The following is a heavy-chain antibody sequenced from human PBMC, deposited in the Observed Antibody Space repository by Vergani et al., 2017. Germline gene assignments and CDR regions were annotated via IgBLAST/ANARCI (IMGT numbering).Heavy chain of an antibody. CDR1: GFTFDDYT. V-gene: IGHV3-43*01. CDR3: AKDMRAARGVSMYYYYYGMDV. J-gene: IGHJ6*02. D-gene: IGHD6-6*01. Sequence: EVQLVESGGVVVQPGGSLRLSCAASGFTFDDYTMHWVRQAPGKGLEWVSLISWDGGSTYYADSVKGRFTISRDNSKNSLYLQMNSLRTEDTALYYCAKDMRAARGVSMYYYYYGMDVWGQGTTVTVSS. CDR2: ISWDGGST.